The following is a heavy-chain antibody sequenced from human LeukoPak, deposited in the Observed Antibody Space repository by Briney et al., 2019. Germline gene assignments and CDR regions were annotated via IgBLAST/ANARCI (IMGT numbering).Heavy chain of an antibody. V-gene: IGHV3-7*01. CDR1: GFTFSSYW. CDR3: ARDRTYYDFWSGDVYYYYMDV. D-gene: IGHD3-3*01. Sequence: PGGSLRLSRAPSGFTFSSYWMSWVRPAPRRGVEWVANKKQEGSEKYYVDSVKGRFTISRDNAKNSLYLQMNSLRAEYTAVYYCARDRTYYDFWSGDVYYYYMDVWGKGTTVTVSS. J-gene: IGHJ6*03. CDR2: KKQEGSEK.